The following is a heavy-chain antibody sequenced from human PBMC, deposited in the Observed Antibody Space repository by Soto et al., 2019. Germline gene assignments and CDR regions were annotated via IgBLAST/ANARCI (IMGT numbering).Heavy chain of an antibody. CDR3: ARAHCTNGVCSADAFDI. CDR2: IYHSGST. V-gene: IGHV4-30-2*01. CDR1: GGSISSGGYS. J-gene: IGHJ3*02. Sequence: PSETLSLTCAVSGGSISSGGYSWSWIRQPPGKGLEWIGYIYHSGSTYYNPSLKSRVTISVDRSKNQFSLKLSSVTAADTAVYYCARAHCTNGVCSADAFDIWGQGTMVTVSS. D-gene: IGHD2-8*01.